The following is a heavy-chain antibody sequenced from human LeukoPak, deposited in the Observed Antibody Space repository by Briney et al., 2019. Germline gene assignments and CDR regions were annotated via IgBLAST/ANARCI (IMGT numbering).Heavy chain of an antibody. CDR3: ARPMGYCSSTSCHPHAFDI. Sequence: SETLSLTCTVSGGSISSSSYYWGWIRQPPGKGLEWIGSIYYSGSTYYNPSLKSRVTISVDTSKNQFSLKLSSVTAEDTAVYYCARPMGYCSSTSCHPHAFDIWGQGTMVTVSS. J-gene: IGHJ3*02. CDR1: GGSISSSSYY. CDR2: IYYSGST. D-gene: IGHD2-2*01. V-gene: IGHV4-39*01.